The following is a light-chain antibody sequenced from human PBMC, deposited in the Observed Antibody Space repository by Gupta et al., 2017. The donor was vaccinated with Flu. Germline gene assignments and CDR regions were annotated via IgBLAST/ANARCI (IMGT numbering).Light chain of an antibody. Sequence: EIVMTQSPATLSVSPGERATLSCRASQSVSSNLDWYQQKPGQAPRLLIYGASTRATGIPARFSGSGYGTEFTLTISSRQSEDFAVYYCQQNNNWPPYTFGQGTKLEIK. J-gene: IGKJ2*01. CDR2: GAS. V-gene: IGKV3-15*01. CDR1: QSVSSN. CDR3: QQNNNWPPYT.